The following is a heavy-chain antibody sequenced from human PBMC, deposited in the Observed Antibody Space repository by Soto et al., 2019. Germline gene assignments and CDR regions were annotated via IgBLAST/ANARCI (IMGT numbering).Heavy chain of an antibody. CDR3: ARSSHKESWFDP. Sequence: QVQLQESGPGLVKPSETLSLTCTVSGGSVSNFYWNWIRQPAGKRLEWIGRIYTSGSTNYYPSLRSRVTMSIAKSRNQFSLKRNSVTAADTAVYYCARSSHKESWFDPWGQGTLVTVSS. V-gene: IGHV4-4*07. CDR2: IYTSGST. J-gene: IGHJ5*02. CDR1: GGSVSNFY. D-gene: IGHD6-13*01.